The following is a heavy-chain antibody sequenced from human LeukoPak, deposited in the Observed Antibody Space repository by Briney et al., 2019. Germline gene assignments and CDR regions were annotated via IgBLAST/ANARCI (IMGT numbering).Heavy chain of an antibody. D-gene: IGHD5-18*01. J-gene: IGHJ4*02. Sequence: ASVKVSCKVSGYTLTELSMHWVRQAPGKGLEWMGGFDPEDGETIYAQKFQGRVTMTEDTSTDTAYMELSSLRSEDTAVYYCARAGGDTAMVKSGYYFDYWGQGTLVTVSS. CDR1: GYTLTELS. CDR3: ARAGGDTAMVKSGYYFDY. CDR2: FDPEDGET. V-gene: IGHV1-24*01.